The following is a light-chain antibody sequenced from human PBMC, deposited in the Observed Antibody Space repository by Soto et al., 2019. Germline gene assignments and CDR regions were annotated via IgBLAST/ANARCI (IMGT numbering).Light chain of an antibody. V-gene: IGKV3-20*01. CDR3: QQYGGSPYT. J-gene: IGKJ2*01. CDR1: QSVSRSY. Sequence: EIVLTQSPGTLSLPPGERATLSCRASQSVSRSYLAWYQQKPGQAPRLLIYGASSRATGIPDRFSGSGSGTDFTLTISRLEPEDFAVYYCQQYGGSPYTFGQGTKLEIK. CDR2: GAS.